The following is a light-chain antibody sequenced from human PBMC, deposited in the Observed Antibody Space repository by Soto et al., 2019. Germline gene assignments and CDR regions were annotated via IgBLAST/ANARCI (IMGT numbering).Light chain of an antibody. CDR3: QQYGSSPTWT. V-gene: IGKV3-20*01. CDR2: GAP. J-gene: IGKJ1*01. CDR1: ERVSSSY. Sequence: EIVLTQSPGTLSLSPGERATLSFRASERVSSSYLAWYQKTPGQAHRLLIFGAPIRATGTPDRFSGSGSGTDFTLTISRLETEDLAVYYCQQYGSSPTWTFGQGTKVDIK.